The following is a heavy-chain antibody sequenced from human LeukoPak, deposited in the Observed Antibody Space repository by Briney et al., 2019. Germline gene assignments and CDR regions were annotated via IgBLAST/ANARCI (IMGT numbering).Heavy chain of an antibody. D-gene: IGHD5-18*01. CDR2: ISYDGSNK. CDR3: AKESYSYGYDY. J-gene: IGHJ4*02. Sequence: GGSLRLSCAASGFTFSSYGMHWVRQAPGKGLEWVAVISYDGSNKYYADSVKGRFTISRDNSKNTLYLQMNSLRAEDTAVYYCAKESYSYGYDYWGQGALVTVSS. CDR1: GFTFSSYG. V-gene: IGHV3-30*18.